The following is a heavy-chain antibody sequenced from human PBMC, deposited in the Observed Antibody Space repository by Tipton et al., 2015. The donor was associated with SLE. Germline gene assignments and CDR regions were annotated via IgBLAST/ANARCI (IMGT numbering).Heavy chain of an antibody. D-gene: IGHD4-23*01. V-gene: IGHV4-59*08. CDR3: AGTDGSNSRSWFDP. J-gene: IGHJ5*02. CDR1: GGSISSYY. Sequence: TLSLTCTVSGGSISSYYWSWIRQPPGGGLEWIGYIYYSGSTNYNPSLKSRVTISVDTSKNQFSLKLSSVTAADTAVYYCAGTDGSNSRSWFDPWGQGTLVTVSS. CDR2: IYYSGST.